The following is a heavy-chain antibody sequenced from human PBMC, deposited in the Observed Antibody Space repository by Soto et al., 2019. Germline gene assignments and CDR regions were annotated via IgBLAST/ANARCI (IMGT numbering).Heavy chain of an antibody. V-gene: IGHV1-69*06. J-gene: IGHJ4*02. Sequence: SVKVSCKASGGTFSSYAISRVRQAPGQGLEWMGGIIPIFGTANYAQKFQGRVTITADKSTSTAYMELSSLRSEDTAVYYCARASITIFGVAYPRFDYWGQGTLVTVSS. D-gene: IGHD3-3*01. CDR1: GGTFSSYA. CDR2: IIPIFGTA. CDR3: ARASITIFGVAYPRFDY.